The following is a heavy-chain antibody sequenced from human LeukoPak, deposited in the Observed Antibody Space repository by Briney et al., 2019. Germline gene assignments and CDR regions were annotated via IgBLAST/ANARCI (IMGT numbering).Heavy chain of an antibody. V-gene: IGHV1-3*01. D-gene: IGHD1-14*01. CDR3: AKDQYNVIDS. CDR2: INPDHGGT. Sequence: ASVKVSCKPSGYSLTDYYVHWVRQAPGQGLEWMGWINPDHGGTNYAQKFQGRVTITRDTFASTSYMELSSLRSEDTAVYYCAKDQYNVIDSWGQGTLVTVSS. J-gene: IGHJ4*02. CDR1: GYSLTDYY.